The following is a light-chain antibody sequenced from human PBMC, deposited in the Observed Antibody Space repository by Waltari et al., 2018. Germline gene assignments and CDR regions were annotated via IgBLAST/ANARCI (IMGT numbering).Light chain of an antibody. J-gene: IGLJ1*01. V-gene: IGLV2-23*01. CDR3: CSYTGSSTSYG. CDR1: STDLASYNL. Sequence: QSALSQPASVSGSPGQSLTITCTGASTDLASYNLVARYQHHPNRAPKLIIYEAPKRPSVISQRFSGAKSGATASLRSSGLQADDEADYYCCSYTGSSTSYGCGCGTKVTVL. CDR2: EAP.